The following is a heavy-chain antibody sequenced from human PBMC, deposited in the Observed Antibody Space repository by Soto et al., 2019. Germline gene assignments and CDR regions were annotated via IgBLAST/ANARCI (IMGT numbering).Heavy chain of an antibody. Sequence: QVQLVESGGGVVQPGRSLRLSCAASGFTFSRHTMHWVRQAPGKGLEWVAAISDDGSNTYYADSVKGRFTISRDNSKNTVYLQMNRQSSEDTAVHHCAREVYYDFWSGCKTHQYYFDDWGQGNVVSV. CDR2: ISDDGSNT. D-gene: IGHD3-3*01. J-gene: IGHJ4*02. CDR3: AREVYYDFWSGCKTHQYYFDD. CDR1: GFTFSRHT. V-gene: IGHV3-30-3*01.